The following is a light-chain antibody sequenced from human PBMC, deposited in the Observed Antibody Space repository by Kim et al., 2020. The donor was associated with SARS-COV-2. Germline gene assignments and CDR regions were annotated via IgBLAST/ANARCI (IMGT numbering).Light chain of an antibody. CDR2: AAS. V-gene: IGKV1-6*01. Sequence: AIQLTQSPSSLSASVGDRVTITCRASQDIRNDVAWYQQKPGKAPHLLISAASRLQSGVPSRFSGSGSGTHFTLTISGLQPEDFATYYCLQDFDFPYTFGQGTKLEI. CDR3: LQDFDFPYT. CDR1: QDIRND. J-gene: IGKJ2*01.